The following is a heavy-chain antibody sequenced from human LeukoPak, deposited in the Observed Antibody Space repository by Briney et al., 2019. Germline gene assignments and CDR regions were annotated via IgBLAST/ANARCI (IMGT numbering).Heavy chain of an antibody. CDR1: GFTFTTYW. J-gene: IGHJ4*02. CDR2: IKYDGGEK. Sequence: GGSLRLSCMASGFTFTTYWMSWVRQAPGKGLEWVANIKYDGGEKYYVDSVKGRFTISRDNAKSSLYLQMDSLRAEDTAVYYCAKGGHLDYWGPGALVTVSS. V-gene: IGHV3-7*03. CDR3: AKGGHLDY.